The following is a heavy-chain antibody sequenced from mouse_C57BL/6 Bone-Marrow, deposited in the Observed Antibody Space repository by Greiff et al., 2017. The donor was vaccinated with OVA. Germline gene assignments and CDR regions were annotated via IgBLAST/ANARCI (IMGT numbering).Heavy chain of an antibody. Sequence: VQLQQSGPGLVAPSQSLSITCTVSGFSLTSYGVDWVRQPPGKGLEWLGVIWGGGSANYNSALMSRLSISKDNSKIQVFIKMNSLPTDDTAMYYCAFTTVVATEWYFDVWGTGTTVTVSS. D-gene: IGHD1-1*01. CDR2: IWGGGSA. CDR1: GFSLTSYG. CDR3: AFTTVVATEWYFDV. V-gene: IGHV2-9*01. J-gene: IGHJ1*03.